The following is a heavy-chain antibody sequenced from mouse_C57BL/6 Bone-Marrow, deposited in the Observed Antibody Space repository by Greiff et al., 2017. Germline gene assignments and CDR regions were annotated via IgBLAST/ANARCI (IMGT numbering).Heavy chain of an antibody. CDR2: IYPRGSNT. Sequence: QVQLQQSGAELARPGASVKVSCKASGYTFTSYGISWVKQRTGQGLEWIGEIYPRGSNTYYNEKFKGKATLTVDKSSSTASMGLRFLTSEGSAVYFCASQGITTVVATDYWGQGTTLTVSS. CDR3: ASQGITTVVATDY. J-gene: IGHJ2*01. V-gene: IGHV1-81*01. D-gene: IGHD1-1*01. CDR1: GYTFTSYG.